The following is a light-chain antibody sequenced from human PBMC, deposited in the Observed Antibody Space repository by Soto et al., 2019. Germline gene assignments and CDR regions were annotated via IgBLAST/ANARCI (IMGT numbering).Light chain of an antibody. CDR1: SSDVGGYNY. Sequence: QSALTQPASVSGSPGQSITISCTGTSSDVGGYNYVSWYQQHPGKAPKLMIYDVSNRPSGVSNRFSGSKSGNTASLTIAGLQAEDEDDYYCSSSTSSSTYVVFGGGTKLTVL. J-gene: IGLJ2*01. CDR2: DVS. V-gene: IGLV2-14*01. CDR3: SSSTSSSTYVV.